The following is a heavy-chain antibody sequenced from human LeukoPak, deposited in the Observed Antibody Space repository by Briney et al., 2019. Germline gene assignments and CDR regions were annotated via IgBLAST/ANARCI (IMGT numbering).Heavy chain of an antibody. V-gene: IGHV3-23*01. CDR1: GFPFSNNA. CDR2: LGGDGQT. J-gene: IGHJ6*02. D-gene: IGHD1-26*01. Sequence: GGSLRLSCAASGFPFSNNAMCWVRQAPGKGLEWVSGLGGDGQTWYAGSVKGRFTISRDNSKNMVYLQVNSLRDEDTALYYCAKDLWSWSGMDVWGQGTAVTVSS. CDR3: AKDLWSWSGMDV.